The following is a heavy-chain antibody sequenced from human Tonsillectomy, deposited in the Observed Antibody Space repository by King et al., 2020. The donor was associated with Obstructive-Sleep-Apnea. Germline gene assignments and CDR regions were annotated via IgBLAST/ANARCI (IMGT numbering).Heavy chain of an antibody. V-gene: IGHV4-34*01. CDR3: ARVRSITGTRFCDY. CDR2: INHSGST. Sequence: VQLQQWGAGLLKPSETLSLTCAVYGGSFSGYYWRWIRQPPGKGLEWIGEINHSGSTNYNPSLKSRVTISVDTSKNQLSLKLSSVTAADTAVYYCARVRSITGTRFCDYWGQGTLVTVSS. J-gene: IGHJ4*02. D-gene: IGHD1-7*01. CDR1: GGSFSGYY.